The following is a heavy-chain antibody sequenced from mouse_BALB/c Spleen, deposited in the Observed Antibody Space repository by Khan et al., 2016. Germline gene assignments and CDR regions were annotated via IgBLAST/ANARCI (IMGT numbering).Heavy chain of an antibody. Sequence: VQLQESGPGLVKPSQSLFLACSITGFPITSGYYWIWIRQSPGKPLEWMGYIPHSGETLYNPSLQSPISITTETSKNQFFLQLNSVTTEDTAMEYCSGDRSCYGYFDAWGACATVTAAS. V-gene: IGHV12-3*02. CDR3: SGDRSCYGYFDA. CDR2: IPHSGET. J-gene: IGHJ1*01. CDR1: GFPITSGYY.